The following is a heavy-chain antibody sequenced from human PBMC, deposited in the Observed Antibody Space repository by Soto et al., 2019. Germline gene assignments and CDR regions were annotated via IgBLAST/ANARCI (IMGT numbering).Heavy chain of an antibody. J-gene: IGHJ4*02. CDR3: AREGESTYGFEY. CDR1: GGSMSSGDHS. CDR2: IYHSGSS. Sequence: QLQLQESGSGLVKPSQTLSLTCAVSGGSMSSGDHSWTWIRQPPGEGLEWIGYIYHSGSSYSNPSLEGRVTISIDRPKNQFSLKLNSVTAADTAVYFCAREGESTYGFEYWGQGTLVTVSS. D-gene: IGHD5-18*01. V-gene: IGHV4-30-2*01.